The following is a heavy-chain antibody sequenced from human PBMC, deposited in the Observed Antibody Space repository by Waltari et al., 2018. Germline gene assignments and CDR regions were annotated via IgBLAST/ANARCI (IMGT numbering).Heavy chain of an antibody. CDR3: ARHIRGYDAFDI. D-gene: IGHD3-3*01. CDR1: GGSFSGYW. CDR2: ISHSGRT. V-gene: IGHV4-34*02. Sequence: QVQLQQWGAGLLQPSETLSLTCAVYGGSFSGYWGSWIRQPQGKGLEWIGEISHSGRTNYNPSLKSRVTISVDTPKNQFSLKLSSVTAADTAVYYCARHIRGYDAFDIWGQGTMAIVSS. J-gene: IGHJ3*02.